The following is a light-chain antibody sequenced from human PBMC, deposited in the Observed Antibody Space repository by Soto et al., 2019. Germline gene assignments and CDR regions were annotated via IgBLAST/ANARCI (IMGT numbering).Light chain of an antibody. J-gene: IGKJ2*01. V-gene: IGKV3-15*01. CDR2: DTS. CDR1: QSVSSN. CDR3: HHYNNWPPRNT. Sequence: EIVMTQSPATLSLSPGERATLSCRASQSVSSNLVWYLQKPGQAPRLIIYDTSTRATNVPARFSGSGSETEFTLTISGLQSEDFGIYYCHHYNNWPPRNTFGQGTKLEIK.